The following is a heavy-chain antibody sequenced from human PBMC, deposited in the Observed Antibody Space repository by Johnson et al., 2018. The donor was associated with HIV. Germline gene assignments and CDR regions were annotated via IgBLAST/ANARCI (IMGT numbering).Heavy chain of an antibody. CDR2: IYSGGST. CDR1: GFTVSSNY. CDR3: AREGTVSYGGAFDI. D-gene: IGHD4-17*01. V-gene: IGHV3-53*01. Sequence: VQLVESGGGLIQPGGSLRLSCAASGFTVSSNYMSWVRQAPGKGLEWVSVIYSGGSTYYADSVKGRFTISRDISKNTLYLQMNSLRAEDTAVYYCAREGTVSYGGAFDIWGQGTMVTVSS. J-gene: IGHJ3*02.